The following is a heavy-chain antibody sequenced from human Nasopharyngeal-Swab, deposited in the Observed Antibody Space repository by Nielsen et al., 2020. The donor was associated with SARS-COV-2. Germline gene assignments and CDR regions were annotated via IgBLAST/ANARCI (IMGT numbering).Heavy chain of an antibody. Sequence: VRQAPGKGLEWVAVIWYDGSNKYYADSVKGRFTISRDNSKNTLYLQMNSLRAEDTAVYYCARNPGAFFDYWGQGTLVTVSS. D-gene: IGHD1-26*01. J-gene: IGHJ4*02. CDR3: ARNPGAFFDY. V-gene: IGHV3-33*01. CDR2: IWYDGSNK.